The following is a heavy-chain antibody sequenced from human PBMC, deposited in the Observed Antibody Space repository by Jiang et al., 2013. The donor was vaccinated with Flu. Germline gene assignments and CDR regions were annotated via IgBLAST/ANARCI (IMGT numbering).Heavy chain of an antibody. CDR2: MFYSGIP. D-gene: IGHD2/OR15-2a*01. J-gene: IGHJ4*02. V-gene: IGHV4-30-4*01. Sequence: GPGLVKTSQTLSLTCTVSGGSINIGDYYWTWIRQFPGKGLEWIGYMFYSGIPYYNPSVGTRVTISAGTSRNQFSLEMTSATVADTATYYCARGTFYFHSARFDFWGQGIPVIVSS. CDR3: ARGTFYFHSARFDF. CDR1: GGSINIGDYY.